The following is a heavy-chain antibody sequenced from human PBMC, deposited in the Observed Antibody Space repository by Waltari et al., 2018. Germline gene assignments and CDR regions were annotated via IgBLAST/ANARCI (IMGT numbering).Heavy chain of an antibody. CDR2: ISWNSGSI. CDR3: AKQGSTGWSHQRGFDS. V-gene: IGHV3-9*03. D-gene: IGHD6-19*01. J-gene: IGHJ4*02. CDR1: WFSFHRSA. Sequence: EVQLVESGGGLVQPGRSLSLSWSPSWFSFHRSALHWVRQAPGKGLEWVSGISWNSGSIGYADSVKGRFTISRDNAKNSLYLQMNSLRAEDMAFYYCAKQGSTGWSHQRGFDSWGQGTLVTISS.